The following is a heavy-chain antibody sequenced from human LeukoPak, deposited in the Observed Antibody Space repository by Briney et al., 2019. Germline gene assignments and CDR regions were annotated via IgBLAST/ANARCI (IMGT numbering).Heavy chain of an antibody. D-gene: IGHD3-10*01. V-gene: IGHV4-39*01. CDR2: IYYSGST. J-gene: IGHJ4*02. CDR3: ASYGSEQL. CDR1: GGSISSSSYY. Sequence: PSETLSLTCTVSGGSISSSSYYWGWIRQPPGKGLEWIGSIYYSGSTFHNPSLKSRVTISVDTSKNQFSLKLSSVTAADTAVYYCASYGSEQLWGQGTLVIVSS.